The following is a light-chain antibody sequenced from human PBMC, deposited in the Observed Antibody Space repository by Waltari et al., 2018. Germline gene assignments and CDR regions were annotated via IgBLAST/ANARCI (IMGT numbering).Light chain of an antibody. J-gene: IGKJ1*01. CDR2: WAS. CDR1: QSVLYSSSNKNY. V-gene: IGKV4-1*01. CDR3: QQYYSFPQT. Sequence: DIVMTQSPDSLAVSLGERATIHCKSSQSVLYSSSNKNYLAWYQQKPGQPPKLLIYWASTRESGVPDRFSGSGSGTDFTLTINSLQAEDVAVYYCQQYYSFPQTFGQGTKVEIK.